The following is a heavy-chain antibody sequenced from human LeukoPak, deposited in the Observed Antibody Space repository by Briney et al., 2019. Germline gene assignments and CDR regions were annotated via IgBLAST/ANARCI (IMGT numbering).Heavy chain of an antibody. CDR2: ISYDVSNK. V-gene: IGHV3-30*18. CDR1: GFTFSSYG. CDR3: AQDPPQWRGSGWAYYFDY. J-gene: IGHJ4*02. Sequence: GGSLRLSCAASGFTFSSYGMHWVRQAPGKGLEWVAVISYDVSNKYYADSVKGQFTISRDNSKNTLYLQMNSLSAEDTAVYYCAQDPPQWRGSGWAYYFDYWGQGTLVTVSS. D-gene: IGHD6-19*01.